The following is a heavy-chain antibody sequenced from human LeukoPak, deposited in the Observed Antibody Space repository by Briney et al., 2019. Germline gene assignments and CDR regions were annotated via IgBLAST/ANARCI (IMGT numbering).Heavy chain of an antibody. CDR1: GFTFDDYG. J-gene: IGHJ4*02. CDR2: INWSGGST. D-gene: IGHD1-26*01. Sequence: GGSLRLSCAASGFTFDDYGMSWVRHAPGKGLEWVSGINWSGGSTGYTDSVKGRFTISRDNAKNSLYLQMNSLRAEDTAVYYCAIRTLVGATDYWGQGTLVTVSS. CDR3: AIRTLVGATDY. V-gene: IGHV3-20*04.